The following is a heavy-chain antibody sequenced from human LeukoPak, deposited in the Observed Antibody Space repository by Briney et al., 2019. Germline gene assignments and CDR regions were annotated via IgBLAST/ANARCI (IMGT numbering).Heavy chain of an antibody. CDR1: GGSFSGYH. D-gene: IGHD6-13*01. Sequence: SETLSLTCAVYGGSFSGYHWSWIRQPPGKGLEWIGEINHSGSTNYNPSLKSRVTISVDTSKNQFSLKLSSVTAADTAVYYCARGISSWSLYYYGMDVWGQGTTVTVSS. V-gene: IGHV4-34*01. CDR3: ARGISSWSLYYYGMDV. J-gene: IGHJ6*02. CDR2: INHSGST.